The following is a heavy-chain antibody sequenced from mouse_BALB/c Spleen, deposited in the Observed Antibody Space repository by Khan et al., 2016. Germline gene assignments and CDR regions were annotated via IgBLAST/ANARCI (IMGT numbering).Heavy chain of an antibody. CDR1: GYSITSDYA. CDR3: ARSLLEFPYYFDY. D-gene: IGHD2-12*01. J-gene: IGHJ2*01. V-gene: IGHV3-2*02. Sequence: EVQLQESGPGLVKPSQSLSLTCTVTGYSITSDYAWNWIRQFPGNKLEWMGYISYSGSTTYNPSLKSRISITRDISKNQFFLQLNSVTTEDTATYYCARSLLEFPYYFDYWGQGTTLTVSS. CDR2: ISYSGST.